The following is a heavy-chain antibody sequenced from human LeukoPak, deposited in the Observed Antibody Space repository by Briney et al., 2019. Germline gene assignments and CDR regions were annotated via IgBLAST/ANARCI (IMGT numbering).Heavy chain of an antibody. J-gene: IGHJ5*02. CDR3: ARHSSGWSGGGVFDP. V-gene: IGHV4-59*08. D-gene: IGHD6-19*01. CDR2: IYYSGST. CDR1: GGSISSYY. Sequence: TSETLSLTCTVSGGSISSYYWSWIRQPPGKGLEWIGYIYYSGSTNYNPSLKSRVTISVDTSKNQFSLKLSSVTAADTAVYYCARHSSGWSGGGVFDPWGQGTLVTVSS.